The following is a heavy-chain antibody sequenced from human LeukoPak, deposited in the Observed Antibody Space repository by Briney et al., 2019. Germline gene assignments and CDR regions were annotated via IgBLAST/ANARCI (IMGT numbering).Heavy chain of an antibody. CDR2: ISSSSSYI. V-gene: IGHV3-21*01. D-gene: IGHD6-19*01. CDR3: ARPGKEWLVINWFDL. CDR1: GFTFSSYS. Sequence: PGGSLRLSCAASGFTFSSYSMNWVRQAPGKGLEWVSSISSSSSYIYYADSVKGRFTISRDNAKNSLYLQMNSLRAEGTAVYYCARPGKEWLVINWFDLWGQGTLVTVSS. J-gene: IGHJ5*02.